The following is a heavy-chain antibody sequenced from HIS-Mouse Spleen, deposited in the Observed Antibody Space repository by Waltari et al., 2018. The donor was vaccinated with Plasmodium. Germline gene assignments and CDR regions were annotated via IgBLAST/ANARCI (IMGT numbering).Heavy chain of an antibody. Sequence: EVQLLESGGGLVQPGGSLRLSCAASGFTFSRYAMSWVGQAPGKGRWWVSASSGSGGITFYADSVKGRFTSSRDNSKNTLYLQMNSLRAEDTAVYYCAKSSKGTGYLWDYWGQGTLVTVSS. CDR3: AKSSKGTGYLWDY. D-gene: IGHD3-16*01. CDR1: GFTFSRYA. V-gene: IGHV3-23*01. CDR2: SSGSGGIT. J-gene: IGHJ4*02.